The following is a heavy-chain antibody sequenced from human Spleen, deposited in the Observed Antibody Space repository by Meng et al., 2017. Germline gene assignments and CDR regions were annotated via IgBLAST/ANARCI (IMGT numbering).Heavy chain of an antibody. V-gene: IGHV4-34*01. J-gene: IGHJ4*02. D-gene: IGHD4-11*01. CDR2: INHSGST. CDR3: ARGPTTMAHDFDY. Sequence: QVRLQESGPGLVKPSETLSLTCVVSGGSFSDYYWSWIRQPPGKGLEWIGEINHSGSTNYNPSLENRATISVDTSQNNLSLKLSSVTAADSAVYYCARGPTTMAHDFDYWGQGTLVTVSS. CDR1: GGSFSDYY.